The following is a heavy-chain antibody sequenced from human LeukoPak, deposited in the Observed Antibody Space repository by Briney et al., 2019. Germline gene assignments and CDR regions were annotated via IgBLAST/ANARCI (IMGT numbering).Heavy chain of an antibody. V-gene: IGHV3-7*01. Sequence: GALRLSCAASGFSFGDYWMSWVRQAPGRGLGWVANIKQEGSKKNYGDSVKGRFTISRDNANNLLYLQLNNLRGEDTAVYYCARVNPLLAPGTFDIWGQGTMVVVSS. J-gene: IGHJ3*02. CDR3: ARVNPLLAPGTFDI. CDR2: IKQEGSKK. D-gene: IGHD6-13*01. CDR1: GFSFGDYW.